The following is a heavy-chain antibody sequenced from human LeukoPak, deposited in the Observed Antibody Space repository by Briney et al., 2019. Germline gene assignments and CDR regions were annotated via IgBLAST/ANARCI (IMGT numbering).Heavy chain of an antibody. Sequence: KPSETLSLTCTVSGGSISSYYWSWIRQPPGKGLEWIGYIYYSGSTNYNPSLKSRVTISVGTSKNQFSLKLSSVTAADTAVYYCARGTTMVRGSYWYFDLWGRGTLVTVSS. D-gene: IGHD3-10*01. CDR2: IYYSGST. CDR3: ARGTTMVRGSYWYFDL. V-gene: IGHV4-59*01. J-gene: IGHJ2*01. CDR1: GGSISSYY.